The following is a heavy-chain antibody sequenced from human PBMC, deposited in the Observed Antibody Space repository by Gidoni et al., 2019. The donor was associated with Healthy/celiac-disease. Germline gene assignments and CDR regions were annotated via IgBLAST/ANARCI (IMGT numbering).Heavy chain of an antibody. Sequence: EVQLVESGGGLVKPGPSLRLSCTASGFTFGDYAMSWFRQAPGKGLECVGFIRSKAYGGTTEYAASVKGRFTISRDDSKSIAYLQMNSLKTEDTAVYYCTSTPGSGSYYNYYGMDVWGQGTTVTVSS. CDR3: TSTPGSGSYYNYYGMDV. J-gene: IGHJ6*02. CDR1: GFTFGDYA. CDR2: IRSKAYGGTT. V-gene: IGHV3-49*05. D-gene: IGHD3-10*01.